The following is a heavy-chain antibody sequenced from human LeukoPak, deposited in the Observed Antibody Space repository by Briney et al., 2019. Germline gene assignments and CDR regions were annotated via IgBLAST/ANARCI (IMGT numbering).Heavy chain of an antibody. D-gene: IGHD1-7*01. V-gene: IGHV3-30*03. J-gene: IGHJ4*02. CDR3: ATSRTFDY. CDR1: GFTFSSYG. Sequence: GGSLRLSCAASGFTFSSYGMHWVRQAPGKGLEWVAVISYDGSNKHYADSVKGRFTISRDNSKNTLYLQMNSLRAEDTAVYYCATSRTFDYWGQGTLVTVSS. CDR2: ISYDGSNK.